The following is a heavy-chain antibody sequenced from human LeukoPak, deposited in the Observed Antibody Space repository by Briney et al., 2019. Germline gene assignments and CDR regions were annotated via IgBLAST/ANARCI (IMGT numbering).Heavy chain of an antibody. CDR2: ISSSSSYI. D-gene: IGHD2-21*02. CDR1: GFTFSSYG. V-gene: IGHV3-21*01. J-gene: IGHJ4*02. CDR3: ARASGDCCHFDY. Sequence: PGGSLRLSCAASGFTFSSYGMNWVRQAPGKGLEWVSSISSSSSYIYYADSVKGRFTISRDNAKNSLYLQMNSLRAEDTAVYYCARASGDCCHFDYWGQGTLVTVSS.